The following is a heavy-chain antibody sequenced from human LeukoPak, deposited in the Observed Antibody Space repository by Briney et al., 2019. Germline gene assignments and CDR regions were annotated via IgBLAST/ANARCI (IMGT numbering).Heavy chain of an antibody. V-gene: IGHV1-46*01. J-gene: IGHJ4*02. CDR3: ARDNIVVVPAASGKHHNLDY. D-gene: IGHD2-2*01. CDR2: INPSGGST. Sequence: GASVKVSCKASGYTFTSYYMHWVRQAPGQGLEWMGIINPSGGSTSYAQKFQGRVTMTRDTSTSTVSMELSSLRSEDTAVYYCARDNIVVVPAASGKHHNLDYWGQGTLVTVSS. CDR1: GYTFTSYY.